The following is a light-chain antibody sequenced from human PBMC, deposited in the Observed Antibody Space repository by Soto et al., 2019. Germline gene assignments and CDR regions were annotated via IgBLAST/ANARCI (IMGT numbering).Light chain of an antibody. J-gene: IGLJ2*01. CDR2: SNN. V-gene: IGLV1-44*01. Sequence: QSVLTQPPSASGTPGQRVSISCSGSSSNLGSNSVNWYQHLPGTAPKLLISSNNQRPSGVPDRFSGSKSGTSASLAISGLQSEDEADYYCQSYDSSLRGVVFGGGTKLTVL. CDR3: QSYDSSLRGVV. CDR1: SSNLGSNS.